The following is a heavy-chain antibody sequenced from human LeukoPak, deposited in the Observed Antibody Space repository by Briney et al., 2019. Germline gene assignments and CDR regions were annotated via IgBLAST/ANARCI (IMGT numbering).Heavy chain of an antibody. V-gene: IGHV3-21*01. CDR3: ARVYYYDSSGYLGY. CDR1: GFTLGSYA. D-gene: IGHD3-22*01. J-gene: IGHJ4*02. Sequence: KSGGSLRLSCGASGFTLGSYAMHWVRQAPGKGLEWVSSISSTSSYIYYADSVKGRFTISRDNAKNSLYLQMNSLRAEDTAVYYCARVYYYDSSGYLGYWGQGTLVTVSS. CDR2: ISSTSSYI.